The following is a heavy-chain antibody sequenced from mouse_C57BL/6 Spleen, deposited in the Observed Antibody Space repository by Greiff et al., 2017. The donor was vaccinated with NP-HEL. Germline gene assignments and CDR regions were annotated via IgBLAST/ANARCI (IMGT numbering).Heavy chain of an antibody. V-gene: IGHV1-20*02. J-gene: IGHJ1*03. CDR1: GYSFTGYF. Sequence: VQLKQSGPELVKPGASVQISCKASGYSFTGYFMNWVMQSHGKSLEWIGRINPYYGDTFYNQKFKGKATLTVDKSSSTANRELRSLASEGSSVYYGARFGDGSSSHWYFDGWGTGTTVTVSS. D-gene: IGHD1-1*01. CDR3: ARFGDGSSSHWYFDG. CDR2: INPYYGDT.